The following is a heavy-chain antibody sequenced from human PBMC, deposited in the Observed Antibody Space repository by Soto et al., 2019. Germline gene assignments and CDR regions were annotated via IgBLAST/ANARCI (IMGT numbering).Heavy chain of an antibody. Sequence: VASVKVSCKVSGYTLTELSMHWVRQAPGKGLEWMGGFDPEDGETIYAQKFQGRVTMTEDTSTDTAYMELSSLRSEDTAVYYCATDQSPPIRNSSGWYVDDYWGQGTLVTVSS. CDR3: ATDQSPPIRNSSGWYVDDY. CDR1: GYTLTELS. V-gene: IGHV1-24*01. CDR2: FDPEDGET. J-gene: IGHJ4*02. D-gene: IGHD6-19*01.